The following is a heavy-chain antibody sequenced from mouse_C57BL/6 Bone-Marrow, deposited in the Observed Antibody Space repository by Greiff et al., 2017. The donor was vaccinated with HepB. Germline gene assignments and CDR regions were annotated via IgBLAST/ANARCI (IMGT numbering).Heavy chain of an antibody. CDR2: IRNKANGYTT. J-gene: IGHJ1*03. CDR3: ARGSYNFDV. Sequence: EVQRVESGGGLVQPGGSLSLSCAASGFTFTDYYMSWVRQPPGKALEWLGFIRNKANGYTTEYSASVKGRFTISRDKSQSILYLRMNALRAEDSATYYCARGSYNFDVWGTGTTVTVSS. V-gene: IGHV7-3*01. D-gene: IGHD1-1*02. CDR1: GFTFTDYY.